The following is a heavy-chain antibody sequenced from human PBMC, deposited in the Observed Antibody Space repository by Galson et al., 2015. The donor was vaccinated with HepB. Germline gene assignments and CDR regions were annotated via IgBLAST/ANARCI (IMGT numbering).Heavy chain of an antibody. J-gene: IGHJ4*02. CDR3: AKSLTSGWYQYDC. D-gene: IGHD6-19*01. CDR2: VSHHGRDT. V-gene: IGHV3-23*01. CDR1: GFTFGSYT. Sequence: SLRLSCAASGFTFGSYTMSWIRQTPGRRLEWVASVSHHGRDTYYADSVQGRFTVSRDNSNNTLFLEMKSLRVGDTARYFCAKSLTSGWYQYDCWGQGILVTGSS.